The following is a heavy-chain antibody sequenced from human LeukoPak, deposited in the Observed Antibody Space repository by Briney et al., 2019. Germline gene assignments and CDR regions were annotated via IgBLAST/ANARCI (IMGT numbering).Heavy chain of an antibody. D-gene: IGHD5-18*01. CDR2: ISAYNGNT. CDR3: ARVPPWDTAMGLFDY. Sequence: ASVKVPCKASGYTFTSYGISWVRQAPGQGLEWMGWISAYNGNTNYAQKLQGRVTMTTDTSTSTAYMELRSLRSDDTAVYYCARVPPWDTAMGLFDYWGQGTLVTVSS. V-gene: IGHV1-18*01. J-gene: IGHJ4*02. CDR1: GYTFTSYG.